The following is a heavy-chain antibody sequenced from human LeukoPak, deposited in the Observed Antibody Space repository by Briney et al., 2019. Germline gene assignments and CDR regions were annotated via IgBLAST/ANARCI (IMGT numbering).Heavy chain of an antibody. D-gene: IGHD3-10*01. CDR2: IRYNGNNQ. CDR1: GFTFNNYG. J-gene: IGHJ6*03. CDR3: AKDSAFYYIDV. V-gene: IGHV3-30*02. Sequence: GGSLRLSCAASGFTFNNYGMHWVRQAPGKGLEWVAFIRYNGNNQYYADSVKGRFTISRDNSKNTLYLQMNSLKSDDTAVYYCAKDSAFYYIDVWGKGTTVIISS.